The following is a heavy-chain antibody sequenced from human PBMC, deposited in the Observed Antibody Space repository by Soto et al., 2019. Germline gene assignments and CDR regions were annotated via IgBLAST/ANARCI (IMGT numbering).Heavy chain of an antibody. Sequence: ASVKVSCKASGYTFTGYYMHWVRQAPGQGLEWMGWINPNSGGTNYAQKFQGRVTMTRDTSISTAYMELSRLRSDDTAVYYCARDARYCSSTRCYAFDIWGQGTMVTV. D-gene: IGHD2-2*01. CDR2: INPNSGGT. CDR1: GYTFTGYY. V-gene: IGHV1-2*02. CDR3: ARDARYCSSTRCYAFDI. J-gene: IGHJ3*02.